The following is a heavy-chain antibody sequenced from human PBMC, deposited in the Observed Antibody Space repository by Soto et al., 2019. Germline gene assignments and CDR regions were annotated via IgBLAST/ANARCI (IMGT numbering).Heavy chain of an antibody. J-gene: IGHJ5*02. CDR1: GYTFTSYY. CDR2: INPSGGST. CDR3: ARAGYSSSWAHNWFDP. V-gene: IGHV1-46*01. D-gene: IGHD6-13*01. Sequence: ASVKVSCKASGYTFTSYYMHWVRQAPGQGLEWMGIINPSGGSTSYAQKFQGRVTMTRDTSTSTVYMELSSLRSEDTAVYYCARAGYSSSWAHNWFDPWGQGTLVTVSS.